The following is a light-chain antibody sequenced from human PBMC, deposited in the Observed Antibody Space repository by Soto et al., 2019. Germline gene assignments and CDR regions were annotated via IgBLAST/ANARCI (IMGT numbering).Light chain of an antibody. V-gene: IGKV1-8*01. Sequence: AIRMTQSPSSPSATAGDRVAIACRASQDVGRYLAWYQQKPGQAPKLLIYGASTLQSGVPSRFSGGGSGTDFTLTISCLQSEDFATYYCQHYKNYPWTFGQGTKVDNK. J-gene: IGKJ1*01. CDR2: GAS. CDR1: QDVGRY. CDR3: QHYKNYPWT.